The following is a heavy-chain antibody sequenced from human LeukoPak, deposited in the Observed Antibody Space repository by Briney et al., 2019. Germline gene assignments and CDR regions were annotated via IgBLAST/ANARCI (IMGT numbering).Heavy chain of an antibody. CDR3: AREVPFGSGSPSFDY. J-gene: IGHJ4*02. D-gene: IGHD3-10*01. CDR2: ISGYNGNT. CDR1: GYTFTSYG. Sequence: ASVKVSCRAAGYTFTSYGISWVRQAPGQGLERMGWISGYNGNTNYAQKVQGRVTMTRDTSTSTAYMELRSLRSDDTAVYYCAREVPFGSGSPSFDYWGQGTLVTVSS. V-gene: IGHV1-18*01.